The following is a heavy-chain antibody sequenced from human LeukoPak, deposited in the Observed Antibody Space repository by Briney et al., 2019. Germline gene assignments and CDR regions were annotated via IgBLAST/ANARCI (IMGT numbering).Heavy chain of an antibody. CDR3: ARGLNTYYYGSGSYYDY. CDR1: GFTFSNYW. CDR2: INNDGSST. J-gene: IGHJ4*02. Sequence: GGSLRLSCAASGFTFSNYWMHWVRQAAGKGLVWVSRINNDGSSTRYADSVKGRFTISRDNAKNSLYLQMDSLRAEDTAVYYCARGLNTYYYGSGSYYDYWGQGTLVTVSS. V-gene: IGHV3-74*01. D-gene: IGHD3-10*01.